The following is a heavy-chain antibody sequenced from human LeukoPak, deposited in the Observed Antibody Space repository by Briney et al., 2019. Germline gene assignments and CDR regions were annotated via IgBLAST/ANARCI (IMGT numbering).Heavy chain of an antibody. Sequence: SETLSLTCTVSGYSISSGYYWGWIRPPPGKGLEWIGIIYHSGSTYYNPPLKSRATISVDTSKNQFSLKLSSVTAADTAVYYCARVGITIFGVDWYYFDYWGQGTLVTVSS. J-gene: IGHJ4*02. CDR3: ARVGITIFGVDWYYFDY. CDR1: GYSISSGYY. CDR2: IYHSGST. D-gene: IGHD3-3*01. V-gene: IGHV4-38-2*02.